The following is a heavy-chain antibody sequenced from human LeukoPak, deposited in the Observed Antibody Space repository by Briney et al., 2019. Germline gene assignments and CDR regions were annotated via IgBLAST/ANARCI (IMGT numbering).Heavy chain of an antibody. V-gene: IGHV3-7*03. D-gene: IGHD6-13*01. CDR1: GFTFSSYW. Sequence: GGSLRLSCAASGFTFSSYWVSWVRQAPGEGLEWVAKINQDGTEKAYVDSVRGQFTISRDNAKNSLFLQMNSLRAEDTAVYYCARGPLIAAAGTWWGQGTLVTVSS. J-gene: IGHJ4*02. CDR2: INQDGTEK. CDR3: ARGPLIAAAGTW.